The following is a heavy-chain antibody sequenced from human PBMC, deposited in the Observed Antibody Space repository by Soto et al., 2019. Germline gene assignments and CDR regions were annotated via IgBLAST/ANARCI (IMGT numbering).Heavy chain of an antibody. CDR1: GGTFSSYT. J-gene: IGHJ4*02. CDR3: ARDLGQQLVDY. CDR2: ISAYNGNK. V-gene: IGHV1-18*01. D-gene: IGHD6-13*01. Sequence: GASVKVSCKGSGGTFSSYTISWVRQAPGQGLEWMGWISAYNGNKKYAQKLQGRVTMTTDTSTSTAYMELRSLRSDDTAVYYCARDLGQQLVDYWGQGTLVTVSS.